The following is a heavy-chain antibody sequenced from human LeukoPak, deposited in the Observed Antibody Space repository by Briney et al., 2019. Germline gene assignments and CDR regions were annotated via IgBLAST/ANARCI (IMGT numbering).Heavy chain of an antibody. V-gene: IGHV3-23*01. CDR1: GFTFSSYA. Sequence: GGSLRLSCAASGFTFSSYAMSWVRQAPGKGLEWVSVISGNGGSTYYADSVKGRFTISGDNSKNTLYLQMNSLRAEDTAVYYCAKEYGSGSYHRRWFDPWGQGTLVTVSS. J-gene: IGHJ5*02. CDR2: ISGNGGST. D-gene: IGHD3-10*01. CDR3: AKEYGSGSYHRRWFDP.